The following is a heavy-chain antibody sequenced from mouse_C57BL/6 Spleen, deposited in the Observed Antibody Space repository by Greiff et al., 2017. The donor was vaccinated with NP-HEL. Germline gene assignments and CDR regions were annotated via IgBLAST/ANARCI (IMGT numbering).Heavy chain of an antibody. CDR3: ARHYYGSSYYFDY. CDR1: GFTFSSYG. D-gene: IGHD1-1*01. V-gene: IGHV5-6*01. Sequence: EVKVVESGGDLVKPGGSLKLSCAASGFTFSSYGMSWVRQTPDQRLEWVATISSGGSYTYYPDSVKGRSTLSRDNAKNTQYLQMSSLKSEDTAMYYCARHYYGSSYYFDYWGQGTTLTVSS. CDR2: ISSGGSYT. J-gene: IGHJ2*01.